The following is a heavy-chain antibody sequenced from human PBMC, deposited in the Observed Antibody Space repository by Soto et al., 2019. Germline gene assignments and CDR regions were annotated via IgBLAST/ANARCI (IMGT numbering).Heavy chain of an antibody. CDR1: GYSFTKYG. Sequence: ASVKVSCKTSGYSFTKYGLHWVRQAPGQRLEWMGWINPGNGDTKYSQKFQGRVTITRDTSATTAYMELSSLRSEDSAVFYCARTDCSSTSCYNYYYYGMDVWGQGTTVTVS. CDR2: INPGNGDT. V-gene: IGHV1-3*01. D-gene: IGHD2-2*01. CDR3: ARTDCSSTSCYNYYYYGMDV. J-gene: IGHJ6*02.